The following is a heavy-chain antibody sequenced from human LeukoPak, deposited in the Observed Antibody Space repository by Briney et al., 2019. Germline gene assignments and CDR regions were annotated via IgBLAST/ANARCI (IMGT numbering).Heavy chain of an antibody. V-gene: IGHV1-2*02. CDR1: GYTFTGYY. CDR2: INPNSGGT. CDR3: ARRRRDGDYLDY. D-gene: IGHD4-17*01. J-gene: IGHJ4*02. Sequence: ASVTVSCKASGYTFTGYYMHWVRQAPGQGLEWMGWINPNSGGTNNAQKFQGRVTMTRDTSISTAYMELSRLRSDDTAVYYCARRRRDGDYLDYWGQGTLVTVSS.